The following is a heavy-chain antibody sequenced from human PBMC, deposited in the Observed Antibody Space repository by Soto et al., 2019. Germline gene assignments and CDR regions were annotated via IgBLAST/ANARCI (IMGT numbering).Heavy chain of an antibody. CDR1: GVSINNYY. CDR3: ATVVSGGHLDY. CDR2: IYYTGST. J-gene: IGHJ4*02. V-gene: IGHV4-59*01. D-gene: IGHD6-25*01. Sequence: SETLSLTCTVSGVSINNYYWTWIRQPPGKRLEWIGAIYYTGSTTYNPSLRSRVTFSVDTSKNQFSLSLTSVTAADTAVYFCATVVSGGHLDYWGQGTLVTVSS.